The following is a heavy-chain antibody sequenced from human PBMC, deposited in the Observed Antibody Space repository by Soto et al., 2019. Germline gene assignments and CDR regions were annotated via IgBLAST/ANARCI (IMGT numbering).Heavy chain of an antibody. D-gene: IGHD6-19*01. CDR1: GFTISNYN. CDR3: AKDKGYTNGHAFDY. CDR2: ISLDGSNQ. Sequence: QVQLVESGGGVVQPGRSLRVSCATSGFTISNYNMHWVRQAPGKGLEWVALISLDGSNQYYADSVKGLFTISRDNSNSTLDLQMNSRRAEDTDMYYCAKDKGYTNGHAFDYWGQGTLVTVSS. V-gene: IGHV3-30*18. J-gene: IGHJ4*02.